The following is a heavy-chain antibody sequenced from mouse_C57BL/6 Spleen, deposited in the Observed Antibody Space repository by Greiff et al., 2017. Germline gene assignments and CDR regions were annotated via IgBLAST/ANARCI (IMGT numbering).Heavy chain of an antibody. CDR3: YDYAMDY. D-gene: IGHD2-3*01. Sequence: VKLMESGPELVKPGASVKISCKASGYAFSSSWMNWVKQRPGKGLEWIGRIYPGDGDTNYNGKFKGKATLTADKSSSTAYMQLSSLTSEDSAVYFCYDYAMDYWGQGTSVTVSS. V-gene: IGHV1-82*01. J-gene: IGHJ4*01. CDR2: IYPGDGDT. CDR1: GYAFSSSW.